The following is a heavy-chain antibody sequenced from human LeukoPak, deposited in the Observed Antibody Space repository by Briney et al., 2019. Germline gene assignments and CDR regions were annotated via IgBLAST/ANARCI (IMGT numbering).Heavy chain of an antibody. D-gene: IGHD2-15*01. CDR2: INHSGST. CDR1: GGSFSGYY. V-gene: IGHV4-34*01. CDR3: ARGGYCSGGSCYPPNLDY. J-gene: IGHJ4*02. Sequence: PSETLSLTCAVYGGSFSGYYWSWIRQPPGKGLEWIGEINHSGSTNYNPSLKSRVTISVDTSKNQFSLKLSSVTAADTAVYYCARGGYCSGGSCYPPNLDYWGQGTLVTVSS.